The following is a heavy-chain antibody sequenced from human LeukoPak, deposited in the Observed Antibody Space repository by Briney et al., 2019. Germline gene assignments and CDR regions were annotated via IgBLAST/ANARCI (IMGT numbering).Heavy chain of an antibody. CDR2: IWYDGTNK. CDR1: GFTFSSYG. V-gene: IGHV3-33*01. CDR3: ARDGRRVAAAGTWFDP. Sequence: GGSLRLSSAASGFTFSSYGMHWVRQAPGKGLEWVADIWYDGTNKYYADSVKGPFTISRDNSKNTLYLQMNSLRAEDTAVYYCARDGRRVAAAGTWFDPGGQGTLVTVSS. D-gene: IGHD6-13*01. J-gene: IGHJ5*02.